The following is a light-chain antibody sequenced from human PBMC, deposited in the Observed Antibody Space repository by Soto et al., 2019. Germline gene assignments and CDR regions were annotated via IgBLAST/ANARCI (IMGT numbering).Light chain of an antibody. CDR1: SSDVGGYNY. CDR3: CSYAGSYTPRV. CDR2: DVS. J-gene: IGLJ1*01. Sequence: QSALTQPRSVSGSPGQSVTISCTGTSSDVGGYNYVSWYQQHPGKAPKLMIYDVSKRPSGVPDRFSGSKSGNTASLTISGLQAEDEADYYCCSYAGSYTPRVFGTGTKVT. V-gene: IGLV2-11*01.